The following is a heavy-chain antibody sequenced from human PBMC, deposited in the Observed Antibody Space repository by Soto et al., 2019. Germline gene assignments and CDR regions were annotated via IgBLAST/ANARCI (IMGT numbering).Heavy chain of an antibody. CDR1: GGTFVRHV. J-gene: IGHJ4*02. D-gene: IGHD2-2*01. V-gene: IGHV1-69*09. Sequence: QVQLVQSGAEVKKPESSVKVSCKTSGGTFVRHVISWVRQAPGQGPEWMGKINPLSGISNYAQKFQDRVTFTADTDSSTVYMELSSLRSDDTAVYYCATPACAATWCSPSPNLDHWGQGTLVTVSS. CDR2: INPLSGIS. CDR3: ATPACAATWCSPSPNLDH.